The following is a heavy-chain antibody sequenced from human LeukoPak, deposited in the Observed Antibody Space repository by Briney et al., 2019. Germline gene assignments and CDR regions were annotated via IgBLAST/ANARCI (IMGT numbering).Heavy chain of an antibody. CDR3: ARDGRSVDALDI. J-gene: IGHJ3*02. V-gene: IGHV3-74*01. CDR1: GFTLSNHW. CDR2: INSDGSST. Sequence: GGSLRLSCAASGFTLSNHWMHWVRQALGKGLVWVSRINSDGSSTSYADSVKGRFTISRDNAKSTLYLQMNSLRGEDTAVYYCARDGRSVDALDIWGQGTMVTVSS. D-gene: IGHD6-6*01.